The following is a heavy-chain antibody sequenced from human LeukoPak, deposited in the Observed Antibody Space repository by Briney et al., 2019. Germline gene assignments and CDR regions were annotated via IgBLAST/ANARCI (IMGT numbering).Heavy chain of an antibody. CDR1: GFTFYDYA. D-gene: IGHD3-3*01. CDR2: ISWNSGSI. Sequence: QSGRSLRLSCAASGFTFYDYAMHWVRHAPGKGLEWVSGISWNSGSIGCADSVKGRLTISRDNAKNSLYLQMNSLRAEDTALYYCAKEGRITIFGVVTYYYGMDVWGQGTTVTVSS. V-gene: IGHV3-9*01. CDR3: AKEGRITIFGVVTYYYGMDV. J-gene: IGHJ6*02.